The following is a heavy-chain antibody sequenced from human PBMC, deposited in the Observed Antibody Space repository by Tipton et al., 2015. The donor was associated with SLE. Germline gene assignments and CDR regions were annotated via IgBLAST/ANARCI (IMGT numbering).Heavy chain of an antibody. Sequence: TLSLTCTVSGGSISSSSYYWGWIRQPPGKGLEWIGRIYYSGSTYYNPSLKSRVTISVDTSKNQFSLKLSSVTAADTAVYYCARARWRNWFDPWGQGTLVTVSS. CDR2: IYYSGST. V-gene: IGHV4-39*07. D-gene: IGHD2-15*01. CDR3: ARARWRNWFDP. J-gene: IGHJ5*02. CDR1: GGSISSSSYY.